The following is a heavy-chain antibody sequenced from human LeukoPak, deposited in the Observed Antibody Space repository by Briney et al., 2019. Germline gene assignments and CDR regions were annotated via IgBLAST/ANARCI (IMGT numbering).Heavy chain of an antibody. Sequence: PGGSLTLSCAPSGFTFSSHGMHWLRQAPGKGLEWVAVISYDGSNKYYADSVKGRFTISRDNAKNTLYLQMNSLRAEDTAVYYCAKVLCSSTSCPSYYYYYGMDVWGQGTTVSVSS. D-gene: IGHD2-2*01. V-gene: IGHV3-30*18. CDR3: AKVLCSSTSCPSYYYYYGMDV. CDR1: GFTFSSHG. J-gene: IGHJ6*02. CDR2: ISYDGSNK.